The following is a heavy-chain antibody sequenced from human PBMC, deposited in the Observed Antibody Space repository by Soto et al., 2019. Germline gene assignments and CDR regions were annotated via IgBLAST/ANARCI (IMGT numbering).Heavy chain of an antibody. D-gene: IGHD3-10*01. J-gene: IGHJ3*02. Sequence: ASVKVSCKASGYTSTSYYMHWVRQAPGQGLEWMGIINPSGGSTSYAQKFQGRVTMTRDTSTSTVYMELSSLRSEDTAVYYCARDPQYGSGSYYPYDAFDIWGQGTMVTVSS. CDR2: INPSGGST. CDR3: ARDPQYGSGSYYPYDAFDI. V-gene: IGHV1-46*01. CDR1: GYTSTSYY.